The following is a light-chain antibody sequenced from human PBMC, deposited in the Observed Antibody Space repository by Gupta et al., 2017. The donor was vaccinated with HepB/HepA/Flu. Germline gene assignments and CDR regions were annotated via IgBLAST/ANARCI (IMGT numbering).Light chain of an antibody. CDR1: SSRFGGNC. CDR3: AACDDSLSAVV. CDR2: RND. V-gene: IGLV1-47*01. J-gene: IGLJ2*01. Sequence: SVLTQPPSEPWPPGQRVTFCCSGSSSRFGGNCVYWYQQHPGTTPNLLIYRNDMRHSGVPDRFSGSKYVTAASMAISRLLAEDAADYYCAACDDSLSAVVFGGGTKLTV.